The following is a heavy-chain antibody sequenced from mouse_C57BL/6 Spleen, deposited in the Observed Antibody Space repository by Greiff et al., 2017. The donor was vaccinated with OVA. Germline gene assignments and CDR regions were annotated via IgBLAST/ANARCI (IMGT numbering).Heavy chain of an antibody. CDR1: GYTFTDYN. J-gene: IGHJ3*01. CDR2: INPNNGGT. V-gene: IGHV1-18*01. D-gene: IGHD1-2*01. CDR3: ARAHYQGFAY. Sequence: EVQLQQSGPELVKPGASVTIPCKASGYTFTDYNMDWVKQSHGKSLEWIGDINPNNGGTIYNQKFKGKATLTVDKSSSTAYMELRSLTSEDTAVYYCARAHYQGFAYWGQGTLVTVSA.